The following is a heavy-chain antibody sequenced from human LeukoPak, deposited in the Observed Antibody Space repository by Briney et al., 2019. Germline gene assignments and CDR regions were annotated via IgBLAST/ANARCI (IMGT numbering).Heavy chain of an antibody. D-gene: IGHD5-24*01. CDR3: ARTLGNGRWLQFQGFDY. CDR1: GGSFSGYY. CDR2: INHSGST. J-gene: IGHJ4*02. Sequence: SETLSLTCAVYGGSFSGYYWSWIRQPPGKGLEWIGEINHSGSTNYNPSLKSRVTISVDTSKNQFSLKLSSVTAADTAVYYCARTLGNGRWLQFQGFDYWGQGTLVTVSS. V-gene: IGHV4-34*01.